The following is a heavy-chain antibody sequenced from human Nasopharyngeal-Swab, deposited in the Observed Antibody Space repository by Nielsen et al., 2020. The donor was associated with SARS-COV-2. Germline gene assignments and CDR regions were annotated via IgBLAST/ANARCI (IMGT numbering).Heavy chain of an antibody. V-gene: IGHV3-30*02. CDR2: IWYDGSKK. D-gene: IGHD3-10*01. CDR3: VSAGSIEY. Sequence: GESLKISCVASGFTYKYGMNWVRQAPGKGLEWVSLIWYDGSKKFYAESVKGRFSISRDESKNTAYLQMSSLRVEDTAVYYCVSAGSIEYWGPGTLVTVSA. CDR1: GFTYKYG. J-gene: IGHJ4*02.